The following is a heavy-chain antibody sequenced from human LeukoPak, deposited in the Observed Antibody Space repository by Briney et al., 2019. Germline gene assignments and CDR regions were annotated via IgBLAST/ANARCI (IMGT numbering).Heavy chain of an antibody. Sequence: PGGSLRLSCAASGFTFSSYAMSWVRQAPGKGLEWVSAISGSGGSTYYADSVKGRFTISRDNSKNTLYLQMNSLRAEDTAVYYCAKNYYAGAYYGWFAPWGQGTLVTVAS. CDR1: GFTFSSYA. CDR2: ISGSGGST. J-gene: IGHJ5*02. CDR3: AKNYYAGAYYGWFAP. D-gene: IGHD1-26*01. V-gene: IGHV3-23*01.